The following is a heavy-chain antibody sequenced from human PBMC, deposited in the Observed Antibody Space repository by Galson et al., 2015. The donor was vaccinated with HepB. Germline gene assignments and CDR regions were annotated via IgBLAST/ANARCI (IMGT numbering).Heavy chain of an antibody. CDR1: GGSFSSYF. V-gene: IGHV4-59*08. J-gene: IGHJ6*02. D-gene: IGHD4/OR15-4a*01. Sequence: SETLSLTCTVSGGSFSSYFWSWVRQPPGKGLEWIGYIYYGGSTKYTPSLQSRVTVSVESSKNQIILNLSSATAADTAVYFCASHGDYAAVWGQGTTVAVS. CDR3: ASHGDYAAV. CDR2: IYYGGST.